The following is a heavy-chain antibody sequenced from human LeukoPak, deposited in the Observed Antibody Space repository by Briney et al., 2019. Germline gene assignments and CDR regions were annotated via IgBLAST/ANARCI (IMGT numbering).Heavy chain of an antibody. CDR1: GFPFNAYW. J-gene: IGHJ4*02. CDR2: IRQDGDTK. CDR3: ARKRPNYFDY. V-gene: IGHV3-7*01. Sequence: PGGSLRLSCAASGFPFNAYWMTWVRQAPGKGLEWVANIRQDGDTKYYVDSVKGRFTISRDNAENSLYLQMNSLRAEDTALYYCARKRPNYFDYWGQGTLVTVSS.